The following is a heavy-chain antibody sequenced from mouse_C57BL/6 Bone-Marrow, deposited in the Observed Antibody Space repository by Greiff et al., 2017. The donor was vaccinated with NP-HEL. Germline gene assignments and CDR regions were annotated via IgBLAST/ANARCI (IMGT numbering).Heavy chain of an antibody. CDR3: ARSIYYDYADDPFYAMVY. D-gene: IGHD2-4*01. Sequence: EVKLMESGGGLVQPGGSLSLSCAASGFTFTAYYMSWVRQPPGQALEWLGFIRNKANGYTTEYSASVKGRFTISRDNSQSILYLQMNALRAEDSATYYCARSIYYDYADDPFYAMVYWGQGTSVTVSS. J-gene: IGHJ4*01. CDR2: IRNKANGYTT. CDR1: GFTFTAYY. V-gene: IGHV7-3*01.